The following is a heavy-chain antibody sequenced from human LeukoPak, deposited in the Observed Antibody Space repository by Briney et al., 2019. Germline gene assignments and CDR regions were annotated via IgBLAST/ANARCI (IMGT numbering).Heavy chain of an antibody. Sequence: GESLKISCKGSGYRFADYWIAWARKVPGQGLEWMGIIYPDDSDTRYSPSFLGQVTISADKSISTAYIQWSSLKASDTAMYYCARPVEMATSPFDYWGQGTLVTVSS. CDR1: GYRFADYW. V-gene: IGHV5-51*01. J-gene: IGHJ4*02. CDR2: IYPDDSDT. CDR3: ARPVEMATSPFDY. D-gene: IGHD5-24*01.